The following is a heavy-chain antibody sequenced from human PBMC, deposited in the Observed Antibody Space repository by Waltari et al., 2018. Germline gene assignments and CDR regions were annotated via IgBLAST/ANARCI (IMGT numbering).Heavy chain of an antibody. Sequence: QVHLVQSGSELKKPGASVKVSFTASGYTFTTYAINWVRQAPGQGLEWMGRIGTNSGNPTYAQGFTGRFVFSLDTSVSTTYLEISNLKAEDTAIYYCARVRCSGGSCYSGFDIWGQGTLVTVSS. V-gene: IGHV7-4-1*02. CDR3: ARVRCSGGSCYSGFDI. CDR1: GYTFTTYA. J-gene: IGHJ4*02. CDR2: IGTNSGNP. D-gene: IGHD2-15*01.